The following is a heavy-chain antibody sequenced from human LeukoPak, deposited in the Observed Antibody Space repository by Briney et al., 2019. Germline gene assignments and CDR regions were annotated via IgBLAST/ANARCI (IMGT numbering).Heavy chain of an antibody. D-gene: IGHD6-19*01. V-gene: IGHV5-51*01. J-gene: IGHJ4*02. CDR2: IYPGDSDT. CDR1: GYSFTSYW. Sequence: GESLKISCKGSGYSFTSYWIGWVRQMPGKGLEWMGIIYPGDSDTRYSPSFQGQVTISADKSISTAYLQWSSLKASDTATYYCARSTGIAVAGRGFDYWGQGTLVTVSS. CDR3: ARSTGIAVAGRGFDY.